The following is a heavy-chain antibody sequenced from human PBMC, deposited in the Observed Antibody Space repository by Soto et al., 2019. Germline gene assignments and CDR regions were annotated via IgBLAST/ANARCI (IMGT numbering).Heavy chain of an antibody. CDR2: ISTYNGDT. V-gene: IGHV1-18*01. J-gene: IGHJ4*02. CDR1: GYTFTRSG. Sequence: EASVKVSCKASGYTFTRSGISWVRQAPGQGLEWMGWISTYNGDTNYAQTFQGRVTMTTDTSTSTAYMELRSLRSDDTAVYYCAREPNYFDYWGQGTLVTVSS. CDR3: AREPNYFDY.